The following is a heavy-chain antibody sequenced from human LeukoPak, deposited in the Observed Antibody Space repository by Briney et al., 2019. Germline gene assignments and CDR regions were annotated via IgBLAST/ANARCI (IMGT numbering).Heavy chain of an antibody. CDR3: ARTAEYSYSFDY. CDR1: GFTFSSYG. J-gene: IGHJ4*02. D-gene: IGHD5-18*01. Sequence: GGSLRLSCAASGFTFSSYGMRWVRQAPGKGLEWVAVIWYDGSNKYYADSVKGRFTISRDNSKNTLYLQMNSLRAEDTAVYYCARTAEYSYSFDYWGQGTLVTVSS. V-gene: IGHV3-33*01. CDR2: IWYDGSNK.